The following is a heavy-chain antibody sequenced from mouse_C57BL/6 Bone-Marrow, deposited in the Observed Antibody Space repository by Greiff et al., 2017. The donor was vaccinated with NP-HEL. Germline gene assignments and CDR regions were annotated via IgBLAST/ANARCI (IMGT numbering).Heavy chain of an antibody. Sequence: VQLKQSGPELVKPGASVKISCKASGYAFSSSWMNWVKQRPGKGLEWIGRIYPGDGDTNYNGKFKGKATLTADKSSSTAYMQLSSLTSEDSAVYFCARSYYGNYGDYFDYWGQGTTLTVSS. J-gene: IGHJ2*01. V-gene: IGHV1-82*01. D-gene: IGHD2-10*01. CDR2: IYPGDGDT. CDR1: GYAFSSSW. CDR3: ARSYYGNYGDYFDY.